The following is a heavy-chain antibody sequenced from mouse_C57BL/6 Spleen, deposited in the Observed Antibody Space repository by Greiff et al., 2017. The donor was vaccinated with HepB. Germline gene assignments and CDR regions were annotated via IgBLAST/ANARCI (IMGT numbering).Heavy chain of an antibody. D-gene: IGHD2-2*01. CDR2: ISDGGSYT. CDR3: AREVSLDY. J-gene: IGHJ4*01. V-gene: IGHV5-4*01. Sequence: DVHLVESGGGLVKPGGSLKLSCAASGFTFSSYAMSWVRQTPEKRLEWVATISDGGSYTYYPDNVTGRFTISRDTAKNNLYLQMSHLKSEDTAMYYCAREVSLDYWGQGTSVTVSS. CDR1: GFTFSSYA.